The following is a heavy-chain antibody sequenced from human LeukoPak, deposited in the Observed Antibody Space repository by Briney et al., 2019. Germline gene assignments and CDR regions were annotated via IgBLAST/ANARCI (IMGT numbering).Heavy chain of an antibody. J-gene: IGHJ4*02. Sequence: ASVKVSCKATGYTFTAYYMQWVRQAPGQGLEWMGWINPSSGATVYAQKFQGRVTMTRDTSTNTAYMDLSSLRSDDTAVYYCTRGRVSGSYSNYYFDYWGQGTLVTVSS. CDR3: TRGRVSGSYSNYYFDY. CDR1: GYTFTAYY. CDR2: INPSSGAT. D-gene: IGHD1-26*01. V-gene: IGHV1-2*02.